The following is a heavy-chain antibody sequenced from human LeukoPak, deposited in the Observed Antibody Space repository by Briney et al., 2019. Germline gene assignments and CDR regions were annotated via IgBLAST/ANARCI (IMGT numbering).Heavy chain of an antibody. Sequence: PGGSLRLSCAASGFTFSSYEMNWVRQAPGKGLEWVSSISSSSSYIYYADSVKGRFTISRDNAKNSLYLQMNSLRAEDTAVYYCARDWKNAFDIWGQGTMVTVSS. V-gene: IGHV3-21*01. CDR1: GFTFSSYE. CDR2: ISSSSSYI. CDR3: ARDWKNAFDI. J-gene: IGHJ3*02. D-gene: IGHD1-1*01.